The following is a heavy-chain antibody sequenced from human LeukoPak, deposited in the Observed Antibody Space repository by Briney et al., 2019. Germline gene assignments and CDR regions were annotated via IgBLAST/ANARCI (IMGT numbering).Heavy chain of an antibody. D-gene: IGHD2-15*01. V-gene: IGHV3-23*01. CDR1: GFTFSSYA. Sequence: GGSPRPSCAASGFTFSSYAMSWVRQAPGKGLEWVSAISGSGGSTYYADSVRGRFTISRDNSKNTLYLQMNSLRAEDTAVYYCARTASSCSGGSCSYDYWGQGTLVTVSS. CDR2: ISGSGGST. CDR3: ARTASSCSGGSCSYDY. J-gene: IGHJ4*02.